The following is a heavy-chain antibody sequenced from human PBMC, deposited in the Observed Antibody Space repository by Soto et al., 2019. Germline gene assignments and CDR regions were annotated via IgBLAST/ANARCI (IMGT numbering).Heavy chain of an antibody. J-gene: IGHJ4*02. D-gene: IGHD4-4*01. CDR2: IKQDGSEE. V-gene: IGHV3-7*03. CDR1: GFTFNNYW. CDR3: ARDGQVRGSIPLY. Sequence: EVQLVESGGGLVQPGGSLRLSCAVSGFTFNNYWMSWVRQAPGKGLEWVANIKQDGSEEQYADSVKGRFTISRDNGKNTLFLQLDTLRAEDTAIYYCARDGQVRGSIPLYWGQGTLVTVSS.